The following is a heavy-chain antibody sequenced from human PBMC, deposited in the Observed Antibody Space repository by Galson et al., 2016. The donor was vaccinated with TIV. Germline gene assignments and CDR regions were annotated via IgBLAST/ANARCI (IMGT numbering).Heavy chain of an antibody. CDR2: IDPSDSYS. D-gene: IGHD1-7*01. CDR3: ARQSGSTQNWFDP. J-gene: IGHJ5*02. CDR1: GYRFTIYW. Sequence: QSGAEVKKPGESLRISCEGSGYRFTIYWIAWVRQMPGKGLEWMGSIDPSDSYSKYSPSFQGHVTISADKSINTAYLQWSSLEASDTAMYYCARQSGSTQNWFDPWGHGTLATVSS. V-gene: IGHV5-10-1*01.